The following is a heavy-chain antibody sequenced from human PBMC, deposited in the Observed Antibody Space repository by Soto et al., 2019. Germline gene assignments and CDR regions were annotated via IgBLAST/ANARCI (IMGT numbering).Heavy chain of an antibody. V-gene: IGHV3-64D*08. CDR2: ISANGGST. CDR3: VKGAGWLQDVDY. Sequence: EVQLVESGGGLVQPGGSLRLSCSASGLTFNDNPMYWVRQAPGKGLEYVSLISANGGSTHYADSVKGRFSISRDNSKNTLYLQMSSLRAEDTAVYYCVKGAGWLQDVDYWGQGTLLTVSS. CDR1: GLTFNDNP. D-gene: IGHD5-12*01. J-gene: IGHJ4*02.